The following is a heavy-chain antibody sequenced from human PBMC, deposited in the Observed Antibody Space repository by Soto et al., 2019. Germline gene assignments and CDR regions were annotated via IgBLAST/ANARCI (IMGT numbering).Heavy chain of an antibody. V-gene: IGHV4-59*12. CDR3: ARWVEVSLDYFDA. J-gene: IGHJ4*02. CDR2: MHHSGRT. Sequence: PSETLSLTCTVSGGSISSYYWSWVRQKPGKDLEWIGHMHHSGRTHYNPSLKSRVAVSVDTSKNQFSLYLNSVTAADTAVYYCARWVEVSLDYFDAWGQGIPVTVSS. D-gene: IGHD6-6*01. CDR1: GGSISSYY.